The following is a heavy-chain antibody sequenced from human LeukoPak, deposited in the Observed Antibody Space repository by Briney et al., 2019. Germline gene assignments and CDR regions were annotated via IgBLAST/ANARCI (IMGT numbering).Heavy chain of an antibody. CDR3: ARDLTPQRIAAALGGVDWFDP. V-gene: IGHV1-69*13. Sequence: SVTVSCKASGGTFSSYAISWVRQAPGQGLEWMGGIIPIFGTANYAQKFQGRVTITADESTSTAYMELSSLRSEDTAVYYCARDLTPQRIAAALGGVDWFDPWGQGTLVTVSS. CDR1: GGTFSSYA. D-gene: IGHD6-13*01. J-gene: IGHJ5*02. CDR2: IIPIFGTA.